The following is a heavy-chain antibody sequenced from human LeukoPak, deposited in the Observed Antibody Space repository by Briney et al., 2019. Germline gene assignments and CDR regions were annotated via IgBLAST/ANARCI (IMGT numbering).Heavy chain of an antibody. CDR1: GGSFSGYY. J-gene: IGHJ4*02. V-gene: IGHV4-34*01. Sequence: SETLSLTCAVYGGSFSGYYWSWIRQPPGKGLEWIGEINHSGSTYYNPSLKSRVTISVDTSKNQFSLKLSSVTAADTAVYYCARVPRGRYSYGLYFDYWGQGTLVTVSS. CDR3: ARVPRGRYSYGLYFDY. D-gene: IGHD5-18*01. CDR2: INHSGST.